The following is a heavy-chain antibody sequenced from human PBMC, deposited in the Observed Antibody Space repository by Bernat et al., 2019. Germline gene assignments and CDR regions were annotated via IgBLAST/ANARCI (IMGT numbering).Heavy chain of an antibody. CDR3: ARDRMEIAVAGVYYYYYYGMDV. D-gene: IGHD6-19*01. J-gene: IGHJ6*02. V-gene: IGHV1-18*01. Sequence: QVQLVQSGAEVKKPGASVKVSCKASGYTFTSYGISWVRQAPGQGLEWMGWISAYNGNTNYAQKLQGRVTMTTDTSTSTAYMELRSLRSDDTAVYYCARDRMEIAVAGVYYYYYYGMDVWGQGTTVTVSS. CDR1: GYTFTSYG. CDR2: ISAYNGNT.